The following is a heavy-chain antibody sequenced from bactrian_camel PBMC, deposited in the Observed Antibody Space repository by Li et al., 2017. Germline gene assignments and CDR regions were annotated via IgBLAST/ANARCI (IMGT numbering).Heavy chain of an antibody. V-gene: IGHV3S66*01. CDR2: IRREDGST. Sequence: SGGGSVQTGGSLRLSCTASGLSGDWDMGWYRQAPGNKCELVSRIRREDGSTYYADSVKGRFTISKDSTERTIYLQMTDLRPEDTAMYYCTAPRGIMGCGRSTAYQNRYSGQGTQVTVS. J-gene: IGHJ4*01. D-gene: IGHD3*01. CDR3: TAPRGIMGCGRSTAYQNRY. CDR1: GLSGDWD.